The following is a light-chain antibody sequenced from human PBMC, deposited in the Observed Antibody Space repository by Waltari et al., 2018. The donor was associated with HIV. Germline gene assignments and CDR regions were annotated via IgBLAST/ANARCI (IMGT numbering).Light chain of an antibody. CDR3: QTFDITLGGFYV. CDR2: GDS. J-gene: IGLJ1*01. V-gene: IGLV1-40*01. Sequence: QSVLTQPPSVSGAPGQRVTISCPGSTSNVGTIYLLHWYQQLPGMAPKLLISGDSNRPSVVPDRFSASNSGTSGSLTITGLQPEDESDYYCQTFDITLGGFYVFGTGTKVTVL. CDR1: TSNVGTIYL.